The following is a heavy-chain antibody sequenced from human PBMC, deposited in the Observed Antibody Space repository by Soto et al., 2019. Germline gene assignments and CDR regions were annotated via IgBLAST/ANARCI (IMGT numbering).Heavy chain of an antibody. CDR2: IYSTGTT. Sequence: EVQLVESGGGLIQPGGSLKLSCAASGFTVGNNYMSWVRQAPGKGLEWVSLIYSTGTTKYADSVKGRFTVSRDNAKNTLYLQMNSLRADDTAVYYCAKSPGGLDGYNSDYYGMDVWGQGTTVTVSS. CDR3: AKSPGGLDGYNSDYYGMDV. D-gene: IGHD5-12*01. V-gene: IGHV3-53*01. CDR1: GFTVGNNY. J-gene: IGHJ6*02.